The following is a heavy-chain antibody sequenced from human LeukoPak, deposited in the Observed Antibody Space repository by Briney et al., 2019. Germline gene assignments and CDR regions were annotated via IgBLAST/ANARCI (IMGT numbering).Heavy chain of an antibody. V-gene: IGHV3-43D*03. Sequence: GGSLRLSCAASGFTFDDYAMHWVRQAPGKGLEWVSLISWDGSHTYYTDSVKGRFTISRDNSENSLYLQMNSLRPEDTALYYCTKVKWAVDCTPTSCPYFDYWGQGTLVTVSS. D-gene: IGHD2-2*01. CDR1: GFTFDDYA. CDR2: ISWDGSHT. CDR3: TKVKWAVDCTPTSCPYFDY. J-gene: IGHJ4*02.